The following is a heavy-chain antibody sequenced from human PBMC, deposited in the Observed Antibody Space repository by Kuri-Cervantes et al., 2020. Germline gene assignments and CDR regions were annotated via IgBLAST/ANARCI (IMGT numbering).Heavy chain of an antibody. V-gene: IGHV3-21*03. D-gene: IGHD6-19*01. CDR3: ARAQWLALIDY. CDR2: ISSSSSYI. CDR1: GFTFSTYS. J-gene: IGHJ4*02. Sequence: GESLKISCAASGFTFSTYSMNWVRQAPGKGLEWVSYISSSSSYIYYADSVKGRFTISRDNAKNSLYLQMNSLRAEDTAVYYCARAQWLALIDYWGQGTLVTVSS.